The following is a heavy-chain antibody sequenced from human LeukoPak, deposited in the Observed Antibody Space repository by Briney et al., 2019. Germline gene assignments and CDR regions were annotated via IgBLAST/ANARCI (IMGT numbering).Heavy chain of an antibody. CDR3: ARGQDGNVFDY. J-gene: IGHJ4*02. CDR2: IYYSGST. CDR1: GGSISSYY. Sequence: SETLSLTCTVSGGSISSYYWSWIRQPPGKGLEWIGYIYYSGSTNYNPSLKSRVTISVDTSKNRFSLKLSSVTAADTAVYYCARGQDGNVFDYWGQGTLVTVSS. V-gene: IGHV4-59*01. D-gene: IGHD1-1*01.